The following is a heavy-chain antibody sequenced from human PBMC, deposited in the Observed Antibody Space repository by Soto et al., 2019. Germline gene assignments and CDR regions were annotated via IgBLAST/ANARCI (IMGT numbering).Heavy chain of an antibody. CDR3: ARSPYSVSYLAYFDY. D-gene: IGHD1-26*01. J-gene: IGHJ4*02. Sequence: QVQLVESGGGVVQPGRSLRLSCAASGFTFSSYGMHWVRQAPGKGLEWVAVISYDGSNKYYADSVKGRFTISRDNSKTTLYLQMNSLTAEDTAVYSCARSPYSVSYLAYFDYWGQGTLVTVSS. CDR2: ISYDGSNK. CDR1: GFTFSSYG. V-gene: IGHV3-30*03.